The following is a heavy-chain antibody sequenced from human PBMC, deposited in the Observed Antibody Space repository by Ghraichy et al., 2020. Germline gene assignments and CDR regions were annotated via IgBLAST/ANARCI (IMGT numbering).Heavy chain of an antibody. CDR2: IKQDGSET. Sequence: GALRLSCGASGFILSTYWMTWVRQAPGKGLEWVANIKQDGSETYYADSVKGRFTISRDNAKNSLYLQVNSLRGDDTAVYYCARRSDSPPHLDLWGQGTLAIVSS. J-gene: IGHJ5*02. D-gene: IGHD3-3*02. CDR1: GFILSTYW. CDR3: ARRSDSPPHLDL. V-gene: IGHV3-7*04.